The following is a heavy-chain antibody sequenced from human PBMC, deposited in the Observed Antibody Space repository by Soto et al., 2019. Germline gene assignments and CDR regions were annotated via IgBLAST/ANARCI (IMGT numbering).Heavy chain of an antibody. CDR1: GYTFTAYY. Sequence: QVQLVQSGAEVKEPGDSVRVSCEASGYTFTAYYIHWVRQAPGQGLEWMGWIKPKFGDTTYAQDFQGRVSMTRDMSISTVYMELSRLTSDDTAIYYCARNMDYYYGPGSGNGHGFWGQGTTVTVFS. J-gene: IGHJ6*02. D-gene: IGHD3-10*01. CDR3: ARNMDYYYGPGSGNGHGF. CDR2: IKPKFGDT. V-gene: IGHV1-2*02.